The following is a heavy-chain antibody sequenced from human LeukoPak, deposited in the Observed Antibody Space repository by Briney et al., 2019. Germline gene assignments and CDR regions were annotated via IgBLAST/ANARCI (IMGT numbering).Heavy chain of an antibody. CDR2: ISWDGGRT. CDR1: GFTFDA. CDR3: AKDKFDGSGSYYFDY. J-gene: IGHJ4*02. Sequence: GGSLRLSCAASGFTFDAMHWVRQAPGKGLEWVSLISWDGGRTYYADSVEGRFTISRDNSKNSLYLQTNSLRAEDTALYYCAKDKFDGSGSYYFDYWGQGTLVTVSS. V-gene: IGHV3-43D*03. D-gene: IGHD3-10*01.